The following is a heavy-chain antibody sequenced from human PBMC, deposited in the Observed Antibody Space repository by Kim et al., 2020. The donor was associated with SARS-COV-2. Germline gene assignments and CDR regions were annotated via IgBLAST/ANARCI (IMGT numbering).Heavy chain of an antibody. CDR2: IYYSGST. V-gene: IGHV4-39*01. Sequence: SETLSLTCTVSGGSISSSSYYWGWIRQPPGKGLEWIGSIYYSGSTYYNPSLKSRDTISVDTSKNQFSLKLSSVTAADTAVYYCASRITMVRGVKGFDYCGQVTLVAVSS. CDR3: ASRITMVRGVKGFDY. D-gene: IGHD3-10*01. J-gene: IGHJ4*02. CDR1: GGSISSSSYY.